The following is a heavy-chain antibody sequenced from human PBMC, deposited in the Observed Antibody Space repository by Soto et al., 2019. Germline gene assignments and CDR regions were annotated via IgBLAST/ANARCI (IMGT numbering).Heavy chain of an antibody. Sequence: GGSLRLSCVASGFTFSSYAMNWVRQAPGRGLEWVSGITGNAATTHYTDSVKGRFTISRDNSKNTLYLQMNGLRDEDTAVYFCAKESGFGASHLWGQGTLVTVSS. V-gene: IGHV3-23*01. D-gene: IGHD3-16*01. CDR3: AKESGFGASHL. J-gene: IGHJ4*02. CDR2: ITGNAATT. CDR1: GFTFSSYA.